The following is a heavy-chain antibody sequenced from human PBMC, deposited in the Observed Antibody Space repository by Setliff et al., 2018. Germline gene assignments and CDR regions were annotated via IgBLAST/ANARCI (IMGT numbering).Heavy chain of an antibody. D-gene: IGHD2-15*01. CDR1: GFTFSTYR. J-gene: IGHJ4*02. CDR2: IWHDGGNK. V-gene: IGHV3-33*08. Sequence: GGSLRLSCAASGFTFSTYRMHWVRQAPGKGLEWVAVIWHDGGNKYHADSVKGRFTISRDNSKNTLYLQMNSLRPEDTAVYYCARTCSGSGCYAGLESWGQGTPVTVSS. CDR3: ARTCSGSGCYAGLES.